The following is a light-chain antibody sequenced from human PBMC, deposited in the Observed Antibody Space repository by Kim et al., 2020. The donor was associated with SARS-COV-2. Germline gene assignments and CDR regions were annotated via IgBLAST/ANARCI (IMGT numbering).Light chain of an antibody. CDR3: QVWDTSNHHVV. CDR1: NIGSKS. J-gene: IGLJ2*01. Sequence: SYELTQPPSVSVAPGKTATITCGGNNIGSKSLHWYQQKPGQAPVLVVYNDSDRPSGIPERFSGSNSGNTATLTISRVEAGDEADYYCQVWDTSNHHVVFGVGTQLTVL. V-gene: IGLV3-21*03. CDR2: NDS.